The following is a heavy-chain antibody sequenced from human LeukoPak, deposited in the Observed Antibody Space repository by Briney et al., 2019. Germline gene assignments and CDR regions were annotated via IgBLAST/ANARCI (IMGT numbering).Heavy chain of an antibody. CDR3: AKIQGQCSSISCLGNAAFDF. D-gene: IGHD2-2*01. CDR1: GYTFTGYY. J-gene: IGHJ3*01. V-gene: IGHV1-2*02. Sequence: ASVKVSCKASGYTFTGYYVHWVRQAPGQGLEWMGWINPNSGGINYAQKFQGRVTMTRDTSISTAYMELSRLRSDDTAVYYCAKIQGQCSSISCLGNAAFDFWGQGTVVTVSS. CDR2: INPNSGGI.